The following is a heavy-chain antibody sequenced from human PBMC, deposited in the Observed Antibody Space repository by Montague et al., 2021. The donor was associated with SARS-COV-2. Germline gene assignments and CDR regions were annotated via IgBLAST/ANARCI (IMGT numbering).Heavy chain of an antibody. D-gene: IGHD3-9*01. V-gene: IGHV4-39*01. CDR2: IYYSGST. Sequence: SETLSLTCTVSGGSISSSSYYWGWIRQPPGKGLEWIGSIYYSGSTYYTPSLKSRVTISVDTSKNQFSLKLSSVTAADTAVYYCARRLNYDILTGGALQYYYGMDVWGQGTTVTVSS. CDR3: ARRLNYDILTGGALQYYYGMDV. J-gene: IGHJ6*02. CDR1: GGSISSSSYY.